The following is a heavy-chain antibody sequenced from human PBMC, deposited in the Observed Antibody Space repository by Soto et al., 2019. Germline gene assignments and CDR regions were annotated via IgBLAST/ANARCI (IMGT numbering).Heavy chain of an antibody. J-gene: IGHJ4*02. V-gene: IGHV3-30*18. CDR1: GFTFSSYG. CDR2: ISYDGSNK. Sequence: GGSLRLSCAASGFTFSSYGMHWVRQAPGKGLEWVAVISYDGSNKYYADSVKGRFTISRDNSKNTLYLQMNSLRAEDTAVYYCEKGRRGIQTPNPFDYWGQRTLVTVSS. D-gene: IGHD1-26*01. CDR3: EKGRRGIQTPNPFDY.